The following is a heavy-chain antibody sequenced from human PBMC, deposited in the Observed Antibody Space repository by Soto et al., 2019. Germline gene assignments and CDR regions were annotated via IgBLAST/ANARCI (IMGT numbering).Heavy chain of an antibody. D-gene: IGHD1-7*01. J-gene: IGHJ6*02. Sequence: ASVKVSCKASGYTFTSYYMHWVRQAPGQGLEWMGIINPSGGSTSYAQKFQGRVTMTRDTSTSTVYMELSSLRSEDTAVYFCARYDGWNYRYYDMAVWGQGTTVTVSS. CDR1: GYTFTSYY. V-gene: IGHV1-46*01. CDR3: ARYDGWNYRYYDMAV. CDR2: INPSGGST.